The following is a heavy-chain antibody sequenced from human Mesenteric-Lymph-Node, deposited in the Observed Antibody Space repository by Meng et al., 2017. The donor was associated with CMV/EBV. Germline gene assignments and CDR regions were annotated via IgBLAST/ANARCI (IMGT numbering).Heavy chain of an antibody. J-gene: IGHJ4*02. CDR3: ASARYSGSYLADY. CDR2: INHSGST. Sequence: GSLRLSCAVYGGSFSGYYWSWIRQPPGKGLEWIGEINHSGSTNYNPSLKNRVTISVDTSKNQFSLTLSSVTAADTAVYYCASARYSGSYLADYWGQGTLVTVSS. CDR1: GGSFSGYY. D-gene: IGHD1-26*01. V-gene: IGHV4-34*01.